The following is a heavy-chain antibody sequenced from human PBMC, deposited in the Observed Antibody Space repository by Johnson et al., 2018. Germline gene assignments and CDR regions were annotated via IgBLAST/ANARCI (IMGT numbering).Heavy chain of an antibody. J-gene: IGHJ6*03. CDR3: AKDGLGSMIVVILYDYYYMDV. Sequence: QVQLVQSGGGVVQPGRSLRLSCAASGFTFSSYGMHWVRQAPGKGLEWVAVISYDGSNKYYADSVKGRFSISRDNSKNTLYLQMNSLRAEDTAVYYCAKDGLGSMIVVILYDYYYMDVWGKGTTVTVSS. V-gene: IGHV3-30*18. CDR2: ISYDGSNK. D-gene: IGHD3-22*01. CDR1: GFTFSSYG.